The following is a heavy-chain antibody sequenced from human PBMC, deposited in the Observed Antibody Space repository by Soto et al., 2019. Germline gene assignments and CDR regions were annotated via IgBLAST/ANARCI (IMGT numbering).Heavy chain of an antibody. CDR2: ISYDGSNK. CDR1: GFTFSSYG. J-gene: IGHJ4*02. D-gene: IGHD3-10*01. V-gene: IGHV3-30*18. CDR3: AKASYYYGSGSYGSFDY. Sequence: QVQLVESGGGVVQPGRSLRLSCAASGFTFSSYGMHWVRQAPGKGLEWVAVISYDGSNKYYADSVKGRFTISRDNSKNTLYLRMNSLRAEDTAVYYCAKASYYYGSGSYGSFDYWGQRTLVTVSS.